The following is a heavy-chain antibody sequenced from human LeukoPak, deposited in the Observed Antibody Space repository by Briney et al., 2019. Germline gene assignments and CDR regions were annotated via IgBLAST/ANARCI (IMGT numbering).Heavy chain of an antibody. Sequence: SETLSLTCTVSGGSISSGGYYWSWIRQHPGKGLEWIGYIYYSGSTYYNPSLKSRVAISVDKSENHISLKLTSVTAADTAVYYCAREGGPYRPLDYSGQGTLVTVAS. CDR2: IYYSGST. V-gene: IGHV4-31*03. CDR3: AREGGPYRPLDY. J-gene: IGHJ4*02. CDR1: GGSISSGGYY.